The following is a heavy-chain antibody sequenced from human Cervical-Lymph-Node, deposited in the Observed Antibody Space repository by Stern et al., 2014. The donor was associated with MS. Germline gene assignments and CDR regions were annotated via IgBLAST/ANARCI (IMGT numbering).Heavy chain of an antibody. D-gene: IGHD1-1*01. Sequence: EVQLVESGGGVIQPGGSLRLSCTASGFTVSRGYMTWVRQAPGQGLEWVSLITNVGSTFYTDSVKGRFTISRDDSKNTVYLHMTGLRAEDTAMYYCARDTSSPERSDWWGQGTLVTVSS. J-gene: IGHJ4*02. CDR1: GFTVSRGY. V-gene: IGHV3-53*01. CDR3: ARDTSSPERSDW. CDR2: ITNVGST.